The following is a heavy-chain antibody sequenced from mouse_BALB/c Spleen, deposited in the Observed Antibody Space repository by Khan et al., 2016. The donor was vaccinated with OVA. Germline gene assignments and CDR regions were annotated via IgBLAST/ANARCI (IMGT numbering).Heavy chain of an antibody. J-gene: IGHJ2*01. CDR3: AREEALYYFDY. Sequence: VQLQESGAELVRPGASVKLSCKTSGYIFTSYWIHWEKQRSGQGLEWIARIYPGTDNTNYNEKLKDRATLTADRSSSTAYMQLSSLKSEDSAVYFCAREEALYYFDYWGQGTTLTASS. D-gene: IGHD3-2*02. CDR2: IYPGTDNT. CDR1: GYIFTSYW. V-gene: IGHV1S132*01.